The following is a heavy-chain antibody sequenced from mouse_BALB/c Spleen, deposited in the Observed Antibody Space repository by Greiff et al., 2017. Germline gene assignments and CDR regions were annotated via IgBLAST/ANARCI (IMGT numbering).Heavy chain of an antibody. V-gene: IGHV6-6*02. CDR2: IRLKSNNYAT. Sequence: LQQSGGGLVQPGGSLKLSCVASGFTFSNYWMNWVRQSPEKGLEWVAEIRLKSNNYATHYAESVKGRFTISRDDSKSSVYLQMNNLRAEDTGIYYRTPYGNYPYAMDYWGQGTSVTVSS. CDR3: TPYGNYPYAMDY. CDR1: GFTFSNYW. D-gene: IGHD2-1*01. J-gene: IGHJ4*01.